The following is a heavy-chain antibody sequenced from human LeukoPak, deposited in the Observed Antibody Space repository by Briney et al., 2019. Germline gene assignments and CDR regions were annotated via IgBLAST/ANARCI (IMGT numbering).Heavy chain of an antibody. V-gene: IGHV3-21*01. D-gene: IGHD6-13*01. J-gene: IGHJ4*02. CDR1: GFTFSSYS. Sequence: GGSLRLSCAASGFTFSSYSMNWVRQAPGKGLEWVSSISSSSSYIYYADSVKGRFTISRDNAKNSLYLQMNSLRAEDTAVYYCARGAAGSYSGIDYWGQGTPVTVSS. CDR2: ISSSSSYI. CDR3: ARGAAGSYSGIDY.